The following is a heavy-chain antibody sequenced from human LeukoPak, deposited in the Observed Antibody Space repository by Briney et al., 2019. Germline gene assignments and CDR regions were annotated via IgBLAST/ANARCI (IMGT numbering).Heavy chain of an antibody. J-gene: IGHJ4*02. D-gene: IGHD7-27*01. Sequence: SQTLSLTCAISGDSVSSNSAAWNWIRQSPSRGLEWLGRTYYRSKWYNDYAVSVKSRITINPDTSKNQFSLQLNSVTPEDTAVYYCARDETPNWGPPGGFDYWGQETLVTVSS. CDR3: ARDETPNWGPPGGFDY. CDR2: TYYRSKWYN. CDR1: GDSVSSNSAA. V-gene: IGHV6-1*01.